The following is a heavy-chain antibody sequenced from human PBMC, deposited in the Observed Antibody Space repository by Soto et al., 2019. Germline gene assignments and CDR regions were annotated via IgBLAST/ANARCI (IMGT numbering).Heavy chain of an antibody. Sequence: SETLSLTCTVSGGSISSYYWSWIRQPPGKGLEWIGYIYYSGSTNYNPSLKSRVTISVDTSKNQFSLKLSSVTAADTAVYYCARENNVLPGVYFDYWGQGTLVTVSS. CDR3: ARENNVLPGVYFDY. CDR2: IYYSGST. V-gene: IGHV4-59*01. D-gene: IGHD3-10*01. J-gene: IGHJ4*02. CDR1: GGSISSYY.